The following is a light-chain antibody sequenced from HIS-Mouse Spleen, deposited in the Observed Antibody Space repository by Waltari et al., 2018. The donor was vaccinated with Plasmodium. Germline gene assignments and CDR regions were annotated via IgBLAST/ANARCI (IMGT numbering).Light chain of an antibody. V-gene: IGLV2-14*03. CDR1: SHDACVSNS. J-gene: IGLJ2*01. Sequence: QSSLTQTASVSLSPGPSIHLSCPGPSHDACVSNSVSWYQQHPGKAPKLMIYDVSNRPSGVSNRFSGSKSGNTASLTISGLQAEDEADYYCSSYTSSSTVVFGGGTKLTVL. CDR3: SSYTSSSTVV. CDR2: DVS.